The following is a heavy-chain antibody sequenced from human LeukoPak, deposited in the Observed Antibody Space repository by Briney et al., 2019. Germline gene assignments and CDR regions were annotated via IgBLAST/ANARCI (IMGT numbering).Heavy chain of an antibody. J-gene: IGHJ3*02. Sequence: KPSETLSLTCTVSGGSISSYYWSWIRQPPGKGLEWIGYIYYSGSTNYNPSLKSRVTISVDTSKNQFSLKLSSVTAADTAVYYCARLIQLWNPAFDIWGQGTMVTVSS. CDR1: GGSISSYY. CDR2: IYYSGST. CDR3: ARLIQLWNPAFDI. D-gene: IGHD5-18*01. V-gene: IGHV4-59*08.